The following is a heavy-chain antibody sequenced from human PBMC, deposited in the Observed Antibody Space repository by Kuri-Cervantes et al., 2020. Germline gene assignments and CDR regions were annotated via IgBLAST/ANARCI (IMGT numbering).Heavy chain of an antibody. CDR3: ARERKYDFWSGYFAPYYYGMDV. CDR1: GYTFTSYY. CDR2: INPSGGST. J-gene: IGHJ6*02. D-gene: IGHD3-3*01. V-gene: IGHV1-46*01. Sequence: ASVKVSCKASGYTFTSYYMHWVRQAPGQGLEWMGIINPSGGSTSYAQKLQGRVTMTRDTSTSTVYMELSSLRSEDTAVYYCARERKYDFWSGYFAPYYYGMDVWGQGTTVTVSS.